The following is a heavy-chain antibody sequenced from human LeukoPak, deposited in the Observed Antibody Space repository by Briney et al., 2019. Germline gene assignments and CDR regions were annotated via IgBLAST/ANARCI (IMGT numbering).Heavy chain of an antibody. CDR1: GGSFSDYY. J-gene: IGHJ3*02. V-gene: IGHV4-34*01. D-gene: IGHD3-22*01. Sequence: SETLSLTCAVYGGSFSDYYWSWIRQPPGKGLEWIGSIYYSGSTYYNPSLKSRVTISVDTSKNQFSLKLRSVTAADTAVYYCARVGGITMIVVLITDAFDIWGQGTMVTVSS. CDR3: ARVGGITMIVVLITDAFDI. CDR2: IYYSGST.